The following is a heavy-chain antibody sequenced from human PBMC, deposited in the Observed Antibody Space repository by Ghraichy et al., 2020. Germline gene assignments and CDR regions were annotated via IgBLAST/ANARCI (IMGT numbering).Heavy chain of an antibody. J-gene: IGHJ4*02. CDR2: INAYNGNT. D-gene: IGHD6-19*01. CDR1: GYTFTSYG. CDR3: ARDLVVAVAGRTPLDY. V-gene: IGHV1-18*04. Sequence: ASVKVSCKASGYTFTSYGISWVRQAPGQGLEWMGWINAYNGNTNYAQKLQGRVTMTTDTSTSTAYMELRSLRSDDTAVYYCARDLVVAVAGRTPLDYWGQGTLVTVSS.